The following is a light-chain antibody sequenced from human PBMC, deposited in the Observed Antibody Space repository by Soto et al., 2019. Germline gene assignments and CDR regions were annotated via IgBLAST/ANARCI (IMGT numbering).Light chain of an antibody. CDR2: DVS. Sequence: QSALTQPASVSGSPGQSITISCTGNSSDVGGYNYVSWYQQHPGKAPKLMIYDVSNRPSGVSNRFSGFKSGNTASLTISGLQAEDEADYYCSSYTSSSTLVFGTGTKVTVL. J-gene: IGLJ1*01. V-gene: IGLV2-14*01. CDR1: SSDVGGYNY. CDR3: SSYTSSSTLV.